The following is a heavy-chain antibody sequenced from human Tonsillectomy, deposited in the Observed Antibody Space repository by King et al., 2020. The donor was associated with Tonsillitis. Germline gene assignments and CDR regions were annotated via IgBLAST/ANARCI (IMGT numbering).Heavy chain of an antibody. Sequence: VQLVEPGGGLVQPGGSLRLSCAASGFTFSSCAMSWVRQAPGKGLEWVSVIYSGGRSTYYADSVKGRFTISRDNSKNTLYLQMNSLRAEDTAVYYCAKDLGTWFGEGGMDVWGQGTTVTVSS. CDR1: GFTFSSCA. J-gene: IGHJ6*02. CDR3: AKDLGTWFGEGGMDV. CDR2: IYSGGRST. V-gene: IGHV3-23*03. D-gene: IGHD3-10*01.